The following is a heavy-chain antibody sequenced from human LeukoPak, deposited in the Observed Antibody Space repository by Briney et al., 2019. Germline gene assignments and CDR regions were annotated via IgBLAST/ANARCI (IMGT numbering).Heavy chain of an antibody. Sequence: PGGSLRLSCAASGFTFSSYSMNWVRQAPGKGLEWVSSISSSSSYIYYADSVKGRFTISRDNAKNSLYLQMNSLRAEDTAVYYCARHYCSGGSCYPGGYWGLGTLVTVSS. J-gene: IGHJ4*02. CDR2: ISSSSSYI. CDR3: ARHYCSGGSCYPGGY. CDR1: GFTFSSYS. D-gene: IGHD2-15*01. V-gene: IGHV3-21*01.